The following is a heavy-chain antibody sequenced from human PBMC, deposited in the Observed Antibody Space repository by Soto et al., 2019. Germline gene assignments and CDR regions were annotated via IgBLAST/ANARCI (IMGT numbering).Heavy chain of an antibody. CDR2: IYSSENT. Sequence: PSETLSLTCTVSGGSVSSSSYSWGWIRQPPGKGLEWIGTIYSSENTYYNPSLKSRVTISVDTSKNQFSLKLSSVTAADTAVYYCARGDPLLWFGEKVYYGMDVWGQGTTVTVSS. V-gene: IGHV4-39*07. D-gene: IGHD3-10*01. J-gene: IGHJ6*02. CDR1: GGSVSSSSYS. CDR3: ARGDPLLWFGEKVYYGMDV.